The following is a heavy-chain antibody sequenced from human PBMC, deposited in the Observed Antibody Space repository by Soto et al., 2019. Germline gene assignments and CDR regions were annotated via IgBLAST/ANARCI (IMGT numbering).Heavy chain of an antibody. D-gene: IGHD3-3*01. CDR1: GLTFSSYA. J-gene: IGHJ4*02. CDR3: AKWNTYYDFWSGYTYFDY. Sequence: GGSLRLSCAASGLTFSSYAMSWVRQAPGKGLEWVSAISGSGGSTYYADSVKGRFTISRDNSKNTLYLQMNSLRAEDTAVYYCAKWNTYYDFWSGYTYFDYWGQGTLVTVSS. V-gene: IGHV3-23*01. CDR2: ISGSGGST.